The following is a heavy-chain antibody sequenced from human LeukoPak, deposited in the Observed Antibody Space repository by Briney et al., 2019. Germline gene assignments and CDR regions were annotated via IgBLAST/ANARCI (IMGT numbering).Heavy chain of an antibody. J-gene: IGHJ4*02. CDR1: GGSFSGYY. V-gene: IGHV4-34*01. Sequence: SETLSLTCAVYGGSFSGYYWSWIRQPPGKGLEWIGEINHSGSTNYNPSLKSRVTLSVDTSKNQFSLKLSSVTAADTAVYYCARADNWNAFEYWGQGTLVPVSS. D-gene: IGHD1-1*01. CDR3: ARADNWNAFEY. CDR2: INHSGST.